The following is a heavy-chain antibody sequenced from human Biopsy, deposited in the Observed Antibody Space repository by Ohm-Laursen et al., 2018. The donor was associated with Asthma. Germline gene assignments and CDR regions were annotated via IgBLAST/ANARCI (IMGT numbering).Heavy chain of an antibody. CDR3: ARAQDYYDSRGYYRSFDY. CDR2: ISYSGST. D-gene: IGHD3-22*01. J-gene: IGHJ4*02. CDR1: GVSISSHY. Sequence: GTLSLTCTVSGVSISSHYWSWIRQPPGKGLEWIGYISYSGSTNYNPSLKSRVTISVDTSKNQFFLRLSSVTAADTAVYYCARAQDYYDSRGYYRSFDYWGQGTLVTVSS. V-gene: IGHV4-59*11.